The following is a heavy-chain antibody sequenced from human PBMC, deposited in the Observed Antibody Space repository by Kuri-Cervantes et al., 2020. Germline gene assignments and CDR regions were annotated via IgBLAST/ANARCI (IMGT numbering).Heavy chain of an antibody. CDR2: IRGSGSGT. D-gene: IGHD3-22*01. CDR1: GFTFSGYA. CDR3: ATSPNYYDSPWFDP. Sequence: GGSLRLSCAASGFTFSGYAMSWVRQAPGKGLEWVSTIRGSGSGTYYAESVKGRFTVSRDNSKNTLQLQMNSLRAEDTAVYYCATSPNYYDSPWFDPWGQGTLVTVSS. J-gene: IGHJ5*02. V-gene: IGHV3-23*01.